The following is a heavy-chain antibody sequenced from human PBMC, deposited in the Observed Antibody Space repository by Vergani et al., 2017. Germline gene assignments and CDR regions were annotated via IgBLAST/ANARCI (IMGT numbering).Heavy chain of an antibody. CDR3: ARWGYCSGGSCYPKFVYYFDY. J-gene: IGHJ4*02. D-gene: IGHD2-15*01. CDR2: IYYSGST. CDR1: GGSISSGGYY. V-gene: IGHV4-31*03. Sequence: QLQLQESGSGLVKPSQTLSLTCTVSGGSISSGGYYWSWIRQHPGKGLEWIGYIYYSGSTYYNPSLKSRVTISVDTSKNQFSLKLSSVTAADTAVYYCARWGYCSGGSCYPKFVYYFDYWGQGTLVTVSS.